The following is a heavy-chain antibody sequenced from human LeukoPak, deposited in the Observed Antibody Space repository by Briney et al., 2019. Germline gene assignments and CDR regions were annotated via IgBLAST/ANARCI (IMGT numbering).Heavy chain of an antibody. CDR1: GGSISSGDYY. D-gene: IGHD3-22*01. J-gene: IGHJ4*02. Sequence: SETLSLTCIVSGGSISSGDYYWSWIRQPPGKGLEWIGYIYYSGSTYYNPSLKSRITMSVDTSKNQFSLKLSSVTAADTVVYYCATHSSSYSYFDYWGQGTLVTVSS. V-gene: IGHV4-30-4*01. CDR3: ATHSSSYSYFDY. CDR2: IYYSGST.